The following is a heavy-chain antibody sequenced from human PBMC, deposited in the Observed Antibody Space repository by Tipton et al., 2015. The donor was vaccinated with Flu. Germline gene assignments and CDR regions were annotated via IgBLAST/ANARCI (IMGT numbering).Heavy chain of an antibody. CDR3: VRRDYSNYVSDPKSWFDP. J-gene: IGHJ5*02. D-gene: IGHD4-11*01. Sequence: TLSLTCSVSGDSIGSPYFWGWIRQPPGKGLEWIGNIHQAGTTYYNPSLMSRVTITVDRPKNHFSLRLTSVTAADTAVYYCVRRDYSNYVSDPKSWFDPWGQGTLVTVSS. CDR1: GDSIGSPYF. V-gene: IGHV4-38-2*01. CDR2: IHQAGTT.